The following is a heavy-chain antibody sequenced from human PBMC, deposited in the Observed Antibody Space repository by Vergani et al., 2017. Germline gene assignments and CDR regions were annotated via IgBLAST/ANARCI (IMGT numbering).Heavy chain of an antibody. CDR2: IIPVLGKT. CDR1: GATFRSNT. D-gene: IGHD2-21*02. V-gene: IGHV1-69*08. J-gene: IGHJ6*02. Sequence: QVQLVQSGAEVNKPGSSVKVSCKASGATFRSNTISWVRQVPGQGLEWMGRIIPVLGKTKYAQDFQGRLTITADTSTSTAYMELTSPRSQDTAVYYCARDPRGYGGDPEDYYYGMDVWGQGTTVTVSS. CDR3: ARDPRGYGGDPEDYYYGMDV.